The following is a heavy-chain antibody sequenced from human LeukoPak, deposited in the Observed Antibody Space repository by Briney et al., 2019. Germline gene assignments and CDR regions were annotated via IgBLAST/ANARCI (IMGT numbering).Heavy chain of an antibody. V-gene: IGHV4-59*12. CDR1: GGSISSYY. CDR3: ARDPPSSSWYDWFDP. D-gene: IGHD6-13*01. Sequence: SETLSLTCTVSGGSISSYYWSWIRQPPGKGLEWIGYIYYSGSTNYNPSLKSRVTISVDTSKNQFSLKLSSVTAADTAVYYCARDPPSSSWYDWFDPWGQGTLVTVSS. J-gene: IGHJ5*02. CDR2: IYYSGST.